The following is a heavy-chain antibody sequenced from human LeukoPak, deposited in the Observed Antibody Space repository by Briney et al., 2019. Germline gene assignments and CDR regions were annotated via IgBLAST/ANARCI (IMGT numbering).Heavy chain of an antibody. V-gene: IGHV5-51*01. CDR2: IDPSDSET. D-gene: IGHD5-18*01. CDR1: GYRFTSYW. CDR3: ARQTAMGRSGDY. Sequence: GESLKISCKASGYRFTSYWIGWVRQMPGKGLEWMGIIDPSDSETRYTPSFQGHITISVDKSLTTAYLQWNSLKASDTGMYYCARQTAMGRSGDYWGQGTLVTVSS. J-gene: IGHJ4*02.